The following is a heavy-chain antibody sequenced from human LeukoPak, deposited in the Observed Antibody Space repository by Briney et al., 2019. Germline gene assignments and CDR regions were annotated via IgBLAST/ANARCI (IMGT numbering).Heavy chain of an antibody. V-gene: IGHV3-23*01. Sequence: PGGSLRLSCAASGFTFSSYAMHWVRQAPGKGLEWVSGITSGTRTYYADSVKGRFAISRDNSKNTMYLQMNSLKAEDTAVYYCTRRVEFGGVTIDYWGQGTLVTVSS. CDR3: TRRVEFGGVTIDY. CDR1: GFTFSSYA. D-gene: IGHD3-16*01. J-gene: IGHJ4*02. CDR2: ITSGTRT.